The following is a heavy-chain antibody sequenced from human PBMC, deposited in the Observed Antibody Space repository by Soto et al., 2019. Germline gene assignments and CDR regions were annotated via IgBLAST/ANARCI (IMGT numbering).Heavy chain of an antibody. CDR3: AKDLILAYYYDSSGYSTAFDI. Sequence: GGSLRISCAACGFTFSSYAMDWVRQAPGKGLEWVSAISGSGGSTYYADSVKGRFTISRDNSKNTLYLQMNSLRAEDTAVYYCAKDLILAYYYDSSGYSTAFDIWGPGTMVTVS. J-gene: IGHJ3*02. D-gene: IGHD3-22*01. CDR1: GFTFSSYA. V-gene: IGHV3-23*01. CDR2: ISGSGGST.